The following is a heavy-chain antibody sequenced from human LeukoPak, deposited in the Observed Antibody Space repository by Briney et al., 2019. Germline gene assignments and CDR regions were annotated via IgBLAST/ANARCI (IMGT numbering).Heavy chain of an antibody. J-gene: IGHJ4*02. CDR2: IFSSGTT. CDR3: ARELHSGSYYFDY. Sequence: PSETLSLTCTVSGGSISSSNYYWGWIRQPPGKGLEWIGTIFSSGTTYYNPSLKSRVTISIDTSKNQFSLKLTSVTAADTAVYYCARELHSGSYYFDYWGQGTLVTVSS. D-gene: IGHD1-26*01. CDR1: GGSISSSNYY. V-gene: IGHV4-39*07.